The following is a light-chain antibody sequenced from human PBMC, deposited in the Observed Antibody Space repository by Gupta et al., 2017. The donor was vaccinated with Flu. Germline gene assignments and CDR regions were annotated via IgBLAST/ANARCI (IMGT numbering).Light chain of an antibody. V-gene: IGLV1-47*01. CDR1: SSNIGSNY. J-gene: IGLJ2*01. CDR2: RNN. Sequence: QSVLTQPPSASGTPGQRVTISCSGSSSNIGSNYVYCYQQLPGTAPNLLIYRNNKRPSGVPDRFSGSKSGTSAAMAISGLRSEEEADYYCEAWDDSLSGRVVFGGGTKLTVL. CDR3: EAWDDSLSGRVV.